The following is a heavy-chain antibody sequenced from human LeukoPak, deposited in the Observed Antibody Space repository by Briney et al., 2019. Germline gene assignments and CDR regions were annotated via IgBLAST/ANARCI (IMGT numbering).Heavy chain of an antibody. CDR3: AKGSGWTPFDY. Sequence: SETLSLTCAVYGGSVSDYYWSWIRQPPGKGLEWIGEINHSGSTNYNPSLKSRVTISVDTSKNQFSLKLSSVTAADTAVYYCAKGSGWTPFDYWGQGTLVTVSS. CDR2: INHSGST. D-gene: IGHD6-19*01. CDR1: GGSVSDYY. V-gene: IGHV4-34*01. J-gene: IGHJ4*02.